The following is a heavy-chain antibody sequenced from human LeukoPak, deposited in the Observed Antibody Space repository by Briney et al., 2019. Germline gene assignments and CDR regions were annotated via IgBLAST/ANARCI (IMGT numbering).Heavy chain of an antibody. CDR2: INSDGFSI. D-gene: IGHD3-16*01. Sequence: GGSLRLSCAASGFTFSAYWMHWVRQAPGKGLVWVSRINSDGFSIAYADSVKGRFTISRDDAKNTLYLHMNSLRAEDTAVYYCARFYGGSALDNWGQGTMVTVSS. CDR3: ARFYGGSALDN. CDR1: GFTFSAYW. J-gene: IGHJ3*02. V-gene: IGHV3-74*01.